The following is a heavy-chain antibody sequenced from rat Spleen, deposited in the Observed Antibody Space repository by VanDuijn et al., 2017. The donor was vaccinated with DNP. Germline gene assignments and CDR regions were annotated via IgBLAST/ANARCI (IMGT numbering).Heavy chain of an antibody. CDR2: ITNSGGST. V-gene: IGHV5-27*01. J-gene: IGHJ3*01. CDR3: TTGGNNPFPY. CDR1: GFTFSNYG. D-gene: IGHD1-10*01. Sequence: EVQLVESGGGLVQPGRSLKLSCAPSGFTFSNYGMAWVRQAPTKGLEWVASITNSGGSTYYRDSVKGRFTISRDDAKSTLYLQMDSLRSEDTATYYCTTGGNNPFPYWGQGTLVTVSS.